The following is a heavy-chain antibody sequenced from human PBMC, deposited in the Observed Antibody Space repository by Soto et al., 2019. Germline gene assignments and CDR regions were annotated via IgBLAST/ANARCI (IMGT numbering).Heavy chain of an antibody. Sequence: EVQLVESGGGLIQPGGSLRLSCAASGFTVSSNYMSWVRQAPGKGLEWVSVIYSGGSTYYADAVKGRFTISRDNSKSTLYLQMNSLRAEDTAVYYCASRSSSWYDYYYGMDVWGQGTTVTVSS. V-gene: IGHV3-53*01. CDR2: IYSGGST. CDR3: ASRSSSWYDYYYGMDV. J-gene: IGHJ6*02. D-gene: IGHD6-13*01. CDR1: GFTVSSNY.